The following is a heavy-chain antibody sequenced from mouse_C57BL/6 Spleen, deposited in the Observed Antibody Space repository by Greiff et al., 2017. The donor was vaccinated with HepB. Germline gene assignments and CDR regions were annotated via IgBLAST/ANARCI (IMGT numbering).Heavy chain of an antibody. V-gene: IGHV5-4*03. CDR3: ARGDYDGQGDY. Sequence: EVKVVESGGGLVKPGGSLKLSCAASGFTFSSYAMSWVRQTPEKRLEWVATISDGGSYTYYPDNVKGRFTISRDNAKNNLYLQMSHLKSEDTAMYYCARGDYDGQGDYWGQGTTLTVSS. CDR1: GFTFSSYA. CDR2: ISDGGSYT. D-gene: IGHD2-4*01. J-gene: IGHJ2*01.